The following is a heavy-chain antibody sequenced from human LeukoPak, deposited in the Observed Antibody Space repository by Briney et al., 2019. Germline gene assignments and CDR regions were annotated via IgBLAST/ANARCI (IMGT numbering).Heavy chain of an antibody. CDR2: INDSGRT. D-gene: IGHD1-7*01. V-gene: IGHV4-34*01. Sequence: SETLSLTCAVYGGSFSNYYWSWIRQPPGKGLEWIGEINDSGRTNYNPSLMSRVTISVDTSKNQFSLRLNSVTATDTAVYYCARRWNYGRNYYIDVWGKGATVSLSS. CDR1: GGSFSNYY. CDR3: ARRWNYGRNYYIDV. J-gene: IGHJ6*03.